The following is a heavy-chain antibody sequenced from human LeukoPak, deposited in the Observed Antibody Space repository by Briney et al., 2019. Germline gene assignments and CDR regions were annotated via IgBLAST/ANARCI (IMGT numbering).Heavy chain of an antibody. CDR2: LCNTGNT. D-gene: IGHD6-13*01. V-gene: IGHV3-53*01. CDR1: GFTVNSNY. Sequence: PGGSLRLSCAASGFTVNSNYLSWVRQAPGKGLEWVSTLCNTGNTYYADPVKDRFSISRDNSKNTLFLQMNSLRAEDTAVYYCARLTPAAGRLYFVDWGPGTLVTVSS. J-gene: IGHJ4*02. CDR3: ARLTPAAGRLYFVD.